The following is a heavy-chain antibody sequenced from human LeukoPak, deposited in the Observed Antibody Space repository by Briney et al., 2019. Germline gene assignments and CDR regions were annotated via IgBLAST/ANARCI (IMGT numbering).Heavy chain of an antibody. CDR3: ARVTRIIRGTHYIDY. D-gene: IGHD3-10*01. CDR1: GDSISSYY. Sequence: SETLSLTCTVSGDSISSYYWSWIRQPPGKGLEWIGYMYYSGSTNYSPSLESRVTMSVDTSKNQFSLKVNSVTAADTAVYYCARVTRIIRGTHYIDYWGQGILVTVSS. J-gene: IGHJ4*02. V-gene: IGHV4-59*01. CDR2: MYYSGST.